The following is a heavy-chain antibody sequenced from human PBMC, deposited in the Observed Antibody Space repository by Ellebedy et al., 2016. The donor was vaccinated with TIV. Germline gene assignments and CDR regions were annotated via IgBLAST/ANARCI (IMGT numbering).Heavy chain of an antibody. V-gene: IGHV3-30-3*01. CDR3: ARAPTTYIWFDP. CDR2: ISYDGSNK. D-gene: IGHD1-1*01. CDR1: GFSFSDYV. J-gene: IGHJ5*02. Sequence: GESLKISCAASGFSFSDYVMHWVLQTPGKGLEWVAIISYDGSNKYYPDSVKGRFTISRDNSNNTLYLQMHSLRPEDTAVYYCARAPTTYIWFDPWGQGTLVTVSS.